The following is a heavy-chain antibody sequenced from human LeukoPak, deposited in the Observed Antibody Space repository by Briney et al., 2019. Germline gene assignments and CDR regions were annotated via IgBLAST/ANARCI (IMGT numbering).Heavy chain of an antibody. CDR2: ISGSGGST. D-gene: IGHD2-21*01. J-gene: IGHJ4*02. Sequence: GGSLRLSCAASGFTFSSYAMSWVRQAPGKGLEWVSAISGSGGSTYYADSVKGRITISRDNSKNTLYLQMNSLRAEDTAVYYCAKDRPRPSVARDDYWGQGTLVTVSS. CDR3: AKDRPRPSVARDDY. V-gene: IGHV3-23*01. CDR1: GFTFSSYA.